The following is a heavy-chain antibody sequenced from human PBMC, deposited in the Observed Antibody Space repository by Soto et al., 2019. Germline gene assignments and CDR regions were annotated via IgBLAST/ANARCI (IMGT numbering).Heavy chain of an antibody. V-gene: IGHV4-59*12. CDR3: ARGPGGNSAFDY. Sequence: PSETLSLTCTVSGCSISSDYWTWIRQPPGKGLEWIGCIHYSGSTNYNPSLKSRFTISRDNAKNTLYLQMNSLRAEDTAVYYCARGPGGNSAFDYWGQGTLVTVSS. J-gene: IGHJ4*02. CDR2: IHYSGST. D-gene: IGHD2-21*02. CDR1: GCSISSDY.